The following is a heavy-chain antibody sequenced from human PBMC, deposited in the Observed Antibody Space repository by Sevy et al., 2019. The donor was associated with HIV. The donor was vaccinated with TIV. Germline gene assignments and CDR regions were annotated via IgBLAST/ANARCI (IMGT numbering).Heavy chain of an antibody. CDR1: GFTFSSYG. D-gene: IGHD6-19*01. V-gene: IGHV3-33*01. CDR3: ARELGYSSGWQVFDY. Sequence: GGSLRLSCAASGFTFSSYGMHWVRQAPGKGLEWVAVIWYDGGNKYYADSVKGRFTISRDNSKNTLYLQMNSLRAEDTAVYYCARELGYSSGWQVFDYWGQGTLVTVSS. J-gene: IGHJ4*02. CDR2: IWYDGGNK.